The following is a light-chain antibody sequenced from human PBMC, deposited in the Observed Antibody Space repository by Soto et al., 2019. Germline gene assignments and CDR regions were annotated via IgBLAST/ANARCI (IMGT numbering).Light chain of an antibody. CDR1: HIVLYSSNNY. V-gene: IGKV4-1*01. CDR3: QQYYSSPFT. Sequence: DIVITQSPDSLSVSMVKRCTINFSSIHIVLYSSNNYLAWYQQKPGQPPKLLIYWASTRESGVPDRFSGSGSGTHFTLSISSLQAEDVAVYYCQQYYSSPFTFGGGTEVDIK. CDR2: WAS. J-gene: IGKJ4*01.